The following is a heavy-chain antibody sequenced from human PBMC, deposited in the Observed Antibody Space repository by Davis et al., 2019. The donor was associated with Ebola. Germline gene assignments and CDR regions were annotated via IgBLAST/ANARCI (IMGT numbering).Heavy chain of an antibody. V-gene: IGHV3-72*01. J-gene: IGHJ3*02. CDR1: GFPFSVYF. CDR3: AGGESGWDASDI. CDR2: SRNKENRYST. Sequence: PGGSLRLSCAASGFPFSVYFMDWVRLTPGKGLEWVGLSRNKENRYSTEYAASVKGRFTISRDDSKNLLYLEMNGLRTEDTAVYYCAGGESGWDASDIWGRGTMVTVSS. D-gene: IGHD6-19*01.